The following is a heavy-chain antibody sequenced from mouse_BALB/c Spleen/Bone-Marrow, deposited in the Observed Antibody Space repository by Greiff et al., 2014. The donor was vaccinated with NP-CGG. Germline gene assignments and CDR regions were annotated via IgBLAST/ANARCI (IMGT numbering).Heavy chain of an antibody. D-gene: IGHD2-3*01. V-gene: IGHV1-74*04. CDR3: ARSYDGYYVDY. CDR2: IDPYDSET. J-gene: IGHJ2*01. Sequence: VHLVESGAELVRPGASAKLSCKASGYTFTSYWMNWIKQRPEQGLEWIGRIDPYDSETHYNLKFKDKAILTVDKSSSTAYMQLSSLTSEDSAVYYCARSYDGYYVDYWGQGTTLTVSS. CDR1: GYTFTSYW.